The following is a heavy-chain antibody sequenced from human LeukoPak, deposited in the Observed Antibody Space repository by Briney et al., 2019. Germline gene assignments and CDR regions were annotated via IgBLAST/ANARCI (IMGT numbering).Heavy chain of an antibody. CDR2: ISGSGSTT. V-gene: IGHV3-23*01. J-gene: IGHJ4*02. D-gene: IGHD6-13*01. CDR1: GFTFSSHA. CDR3: AKKGSRTIASGGFDC. Sequence: TGGSLRLSCAAFGFTFSSHAMSWVRQAPGKGLEWISTISGSGSTTYYGDSVKGRFTISRDNSKDTLDLQMNSLRAEDTAVYYCAKKGSRTIASGGFDCWGQGTLVFVSS.